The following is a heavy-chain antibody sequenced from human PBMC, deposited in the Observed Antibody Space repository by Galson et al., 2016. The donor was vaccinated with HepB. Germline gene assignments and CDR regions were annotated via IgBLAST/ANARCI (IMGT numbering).Heavy chain of an antibody. CDR3: AKQRPGLY. Sequence: SLRLSCAASGFPFSSYAMSWVRQAPGKGLEWVSSITDSSDTTYYADSVRGRFTISRDNSKNTLYPQMNSLRAEDTAVYYCAKQRPGLYWLQGTLVTVSS. J-gene: IGHJ4*02. CDR2: ITDSSDTT. V-gene: IGHV3-23*01. CDR1: GFPFSSYA.